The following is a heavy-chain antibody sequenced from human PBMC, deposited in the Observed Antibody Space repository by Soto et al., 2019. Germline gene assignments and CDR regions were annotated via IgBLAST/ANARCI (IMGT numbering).Heavy chain of an antibody. V-gene: IGHV2-5*01. J-gene: IGHJ3*02. D-gene: IGHD3-22*01. Sequence: QITLKESGPTLVKPTQTLTLTCTFSGFSLSTSGVGVGWIRQPPGKAMEWLALIYWYDDKRYSPSLKSRLTITKDTSTNQVVLTMTNMDPVDTATYYCAHLQYYDSSGYSDEFDIWGQGTIVTVSS. CDR1: GFSLSTSGVG. CDR3: AHLQYYDSSGYSDEFDI. CDR2: IYWYDDK.